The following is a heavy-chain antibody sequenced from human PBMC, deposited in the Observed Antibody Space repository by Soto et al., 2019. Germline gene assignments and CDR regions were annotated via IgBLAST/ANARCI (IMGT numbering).Heavy chain of an antibody. CDR1: GFTFSDYY. Sequence: GGSLRLSCAASGFTFSDYYMSWIRQAPGKGLEWVSYISSSGSTIYYADSVKGRFTISRDNAKNSLYLQMNSLRAEDTAVYYCARPRPDPSHFWSGYEIDYWGQGTLVTVSS. J-gene: IGHJ4*02. CDR3: ARPRPDPSHFWSGYEIDY. V-gene: IGHV3-11*01. CDR2: ISSSGSTI. D-gene: IGHD3-3*02.